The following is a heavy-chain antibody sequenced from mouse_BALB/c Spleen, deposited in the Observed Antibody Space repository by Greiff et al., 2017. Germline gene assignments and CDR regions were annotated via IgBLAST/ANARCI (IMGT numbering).Heavy chain of an antibody. V-gene: IGHV5-4*02. CDR2: ISDGGSYT. CDR3: ARDEGMDY. Sequence: EVQGVESGGGLVKPGGSLKLSCAASGFTFSDYYMYWVRQTPEKRLEWVATISDGGSYTYYPDSVKGRFTISRDNAKNNLYLQMSSLKSEDTAMYYCARDEGMDYWGQGTSVTVSS. CDR1: GFTFSDYY. J-gene: IGHJ4*01.